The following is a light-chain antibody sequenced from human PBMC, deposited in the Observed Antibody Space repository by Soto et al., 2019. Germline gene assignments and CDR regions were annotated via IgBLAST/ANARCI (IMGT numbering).Light chain of an antibody. V-gene: IGLV2-23*01. J-gene: IGLJ2*01. CDR1: SSDVGSYNL. CDR2: EGS. Sequence: QSALTQPASVSGSPGQSITISCTGISSDVGSYNLVSWYQQHPGKAPKVMIYEGSKRPSGVSNRFSGSRPGNTASLTISGLQAEDEAHYYCSSYAGSSTHVVFGGATNLTVL. CDR3: SSYAGSSTHVV.